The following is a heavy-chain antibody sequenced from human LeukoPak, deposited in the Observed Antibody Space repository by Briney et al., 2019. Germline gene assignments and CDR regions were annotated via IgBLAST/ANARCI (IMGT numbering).Heavy chain of an antibody. CDR3: AETVAGSLDY. CDR1: YGSFSGYY. CDR2: IYHSGST. Sequence: PSETLSLTCTVFYGSFSGYYWSWIRQPPGKGLEWIGEIYHSGSTNYNPSLKSRVTISVDRSKNQFSLKLSSVTAADTAVYYCAETVAGSLDYWGQGTLVTVSS. V-gene: IGHV4-34*01. J-gene: IGHJ4*02. D-gene: IGHD6-19*01.